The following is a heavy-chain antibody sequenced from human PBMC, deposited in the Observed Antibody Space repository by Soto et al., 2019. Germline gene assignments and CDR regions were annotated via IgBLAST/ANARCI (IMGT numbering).Heavy chain of an antibody. V-gene: IGHV4-59*08. CDR2: FRSGGGT. Sequence: QVQLQESGPGRVKPSETLSLTCTVSGDSISTYNLAWIRQPPGKGLEWIGYFRSGGGTSFNPSLKSRVAISADTSMKQFSLRLSSVTAADTAVYYCVRQGIGVLHGLVDVWGQGTTVTVSS. D-gene: IGHD3-10*01. CDR3: VRQGIGVLHGLVDV. J-gene: IGHJ6*02. CDR1: GDSISTYN.